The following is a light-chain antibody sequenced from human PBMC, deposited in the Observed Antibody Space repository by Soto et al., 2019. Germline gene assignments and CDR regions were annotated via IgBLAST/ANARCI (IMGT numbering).Light chain of an antibody. CDR3: QQYGSSPT. Sequence: EIVLTQSPGTLSLSPEKRXXXXXXXSQSVSSSYLAWYQQKPGQAPRLLIYGASSRATGIPDRFSGSGSGTDFTLTISRLEPEDFAVYYCQQYGSSPTFGQGTRLEIK. J-gene: IGKJ5*01. V-gene: IGKV3-20*01. CDR2: GAS. CDR1: QSVSSSY.